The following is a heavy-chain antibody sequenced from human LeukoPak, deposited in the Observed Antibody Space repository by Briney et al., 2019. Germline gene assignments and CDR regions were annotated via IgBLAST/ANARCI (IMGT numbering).Heavy chain of an antibody. CDR1: GSTFTLYY. Sequence: GASENVSLKSSGSTFTLYYIHWGRQAPRPGLEWVGWNNPNSGGTNYAQKFQGRVTMTRDTSISTAYMELSRLRSDDTAVYYCARVGATTGYDYWGQGTLVTVSS. V-gene: IGHV1-2*02. CDR3: ARVGATTGYDY. CDR2: NNPNSGGT. J-gene: IGHJ4*02. D-gene: IGHD1-26*01.